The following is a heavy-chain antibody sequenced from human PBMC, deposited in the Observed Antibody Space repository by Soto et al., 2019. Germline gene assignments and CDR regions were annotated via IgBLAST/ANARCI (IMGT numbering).Heavy chain of an antibody. CDR1: GGSFSGYY. D-gene: IGHD3-10*01. J-gene: IGHJ5*02. V-gene: IGHV4-34*01. CDR3: ARAGVARITMVRGVIITSRFDP. CDR2: INHSGST. Sequence: PSETLSLTCAVYGGSFSGYYWSWIRQPPGKGLEWIGEINHSGSTNYNPSLKSRVTISVDTSKNQFSLKLSSVTAADTAVYYCARAGVARITMVRGVIITSRFDPWGQGTLVT.